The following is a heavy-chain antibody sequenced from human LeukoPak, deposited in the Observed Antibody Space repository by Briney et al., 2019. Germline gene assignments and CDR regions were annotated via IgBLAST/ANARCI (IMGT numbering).Heavy chain of an antibody. J-gene: IGHJ4*02. Sequence: GGSLRLSCAASGFTFSDYYMSWIRQAPGKGLEWVSYISSSGSTIYYADSVKGRFTISRDNAKNSLYLQMNSLRAEDTAVYYCAGAEPTYYYDSGWDSKPGGHFDYWGQGTLVTVSS. D-gene: IGHD3-22*01. CDR1: GFTFSDYY. V-gene: IGHV3-11*01. CDR3: AGAEPTYYYDSGWDSKPGGHFDY. CDR2: ISSSGSTI.